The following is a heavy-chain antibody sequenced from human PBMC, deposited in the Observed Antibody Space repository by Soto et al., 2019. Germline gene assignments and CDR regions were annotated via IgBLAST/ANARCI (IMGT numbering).Heavy chain of an antibody. Sequence: ASVKVSCKASGGTFSSYAISWVRQAPGQGLEWMGGIIPIFGTANYAQKFQGRVTITADTSTSTAYMELRSLRSDDTAVYYCARASTATTDTAEYFQHWGQGTLVTVSS. V-gene: IGHV1-69*06. CDR2: IIPIFGTA. CDR1: GGTFSSYA. D-gene: IGHD4-17*01. J-gene: IGHJ1*01. CDR3: ARASTATTDTAEYFQH.